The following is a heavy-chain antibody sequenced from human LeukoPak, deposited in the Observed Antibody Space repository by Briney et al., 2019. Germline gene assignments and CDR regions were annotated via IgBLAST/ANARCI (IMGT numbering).Heavy chain of an antibody. CDR2: INPNSGGT. D-gene: IGHD3-22*01. Sequence: ASVKVSCKASGYTFTAYYMHWVRQAPGQGLEWMGWINPNSGGTNYAQKFQGRVTMTRDTSISTAYMELSRLRSDDTAVYYCARVTYDSSGHYYPTFDYWGQGTLATVSS. V-gene: IGHV1-2*02. CDR1: GYTFTAYY. J-gene: IGHJ4*02. CDR3: ARVTYDSSGHYYPTFDY.